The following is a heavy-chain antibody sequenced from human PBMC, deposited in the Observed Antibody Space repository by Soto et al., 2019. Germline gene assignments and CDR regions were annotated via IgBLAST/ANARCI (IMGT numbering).Heavy chain of an antibody. J-gene: IGHJ5*02. Sequence: SETLSLTCTVSGGSISSSSYYWGWIRQPPGKGLEWIGSIYYSGSTYYNPSLKSRVTISVDTSKNQFSLKLSSVTAADTAVYYCARQPTVTTRRHPSWFDPWGQGTLVTVSS. CDR1: GGSISSSSYY. V-gene: IGHV4-39*01. CDR3: ARQPTVTTRRHPSWFDP. CDR2: IYYSGST. D-gene: IGHD4-17*01.